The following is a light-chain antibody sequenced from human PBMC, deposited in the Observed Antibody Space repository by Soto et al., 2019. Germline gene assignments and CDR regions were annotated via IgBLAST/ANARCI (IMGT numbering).Light chain of an antibody. V-gene: IGLV2-14*01. J-gene: IGLJ3*02. CDR3: SSNTSISTRV. CDR1: SSDVGSYNY. CDR2: EVN. Sequence: QSALTQPDSVSGSPGQSITISCTGTSSDVGSYNYVSWYQQHPGKAPKLMIYEVNDRPSGVSNRCSGSKSGNTASLTSSGLQAEDEANYYCSSNTSISTRVFGGGTQLTVL.